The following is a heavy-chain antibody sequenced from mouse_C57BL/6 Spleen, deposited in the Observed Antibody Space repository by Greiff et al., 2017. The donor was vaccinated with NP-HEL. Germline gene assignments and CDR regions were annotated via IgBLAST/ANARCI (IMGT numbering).Heavy chain of an antibody. CDR2: IDPSDSYT. V-gene: IGHV1-69*01. CDR3: ARFPHSSGYRGDYFDY. J-gene: IGHJ2*01. D-gene: IGHD3-2*02. Sequence: VQLQQPGAELVMPGASVKLSCKASGYTFTSYWMHWVKQRPGQGLEWIGEIDPSDSYTNYNQKFKGKSTLTVDKSSSTAYMQLSSLTSEDSAVYYCARFPHSSGYRGDYFDYWGQGTTLTVSS. CDR1: GYTFTSYW.